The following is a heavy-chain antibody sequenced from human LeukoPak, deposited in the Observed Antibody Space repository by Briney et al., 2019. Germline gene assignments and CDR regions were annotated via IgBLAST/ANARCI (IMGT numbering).Heavy chain of an antibody. Sequence: GGSLRLSCVASGFTFSSYAMYWVRQAPGKGLEFVSVISSNGGSIYYANSVKGRFTISRDNSQNTLYLQMGSLRAEDMAVYYCARASSKQLAGYLPDGFDIWGQGTMVTVSS. D-gene: IGHD3-9*01. CDR3: ARASSKQLAGYLPDGFDI. J-gene: IGHJ3*02. CDR2: ISSNGGSI. V-gene: IGHV3-64*01. CDR1: GFTFSSYA.